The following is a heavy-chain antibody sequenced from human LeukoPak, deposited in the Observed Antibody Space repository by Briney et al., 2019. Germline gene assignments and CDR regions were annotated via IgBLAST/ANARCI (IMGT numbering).Heavy chain of an antibody. J-gene: IGHJ6*03. V-gene: IGHV3-23*01. Sequence: GGSLRLSCAASGFTFSSYAMSWVRQAPGKGLEWVSAISGSGGSTYYADSVKGRFTISRDNSKNTLYLQMNSLRAEDTAVYYCAKSAVPAANSYYYYMDVWGKGTTVTVSS. CDR1: GFTFSSYA. CDR2: ISGSGGST. CDR3: AKSAVPAANSYYYYMDV. D-gene: IGHD2-2*01.